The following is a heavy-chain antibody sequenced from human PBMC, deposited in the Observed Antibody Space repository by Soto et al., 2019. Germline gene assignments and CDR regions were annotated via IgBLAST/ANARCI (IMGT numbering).Heavy chain of an antibody. CDR3: STFFVVATLFSRRFNGVDY. D-gene: IGHD2-15*01. Sequence: GRPLRLSCAASGFTFRSYGMSWVRKDQGKGLEWVSGISGSGGGTYYADSVTGRFTISSDNSKNTLYLQINTLRAEDTALYYCSTFFVVATLFSRRFNGVDYWGQGTLVTVSS. V-gene: IGHV3-23*01. J-gene: IGHJ4*02. CDR1: GFTFRSYG. CDR2: ISGSGGGT.